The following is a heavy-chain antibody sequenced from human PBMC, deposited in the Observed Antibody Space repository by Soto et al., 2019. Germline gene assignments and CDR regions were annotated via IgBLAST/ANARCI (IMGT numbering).Heavy chain of an antibody. CDR1: GFTFSSYG. D-gene: IGHD1-7*01. J-gene: IGHJ4*02. CDR3: ARGHNWNYGLDY. V-gene: IGHV3-33*01. CDR2: IWYDGSNK. Sequence: QVQLVESGGGVVQPGRSLRLSCAASGFTFSSYGMHWVRQAPGKGLEWVAVIWYDGSNKYYADSVKGRFTISRDNSKNTLYLQMNSLRAEDTAVYSCARGHNWNYGLDYWGQGTLVTVSS.